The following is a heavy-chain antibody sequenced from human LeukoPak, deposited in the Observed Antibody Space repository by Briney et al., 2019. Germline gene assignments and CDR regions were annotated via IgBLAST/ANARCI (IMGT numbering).Heavy chain of an antibody. V-gene: IGHV3-48*01. J-gene: IGHJ2*01. Sequence: GGSLRLSCAASGFTFSSYSMNWVRQAPGKGLEWVSYISSSSTSIFYTDSVKGRFTISRDNAKNSLYLQMNSLRAEDTAVYYCARDTIHWYFDLWGRGTLVTVSS. CDR1: GFTFSSYS. CDR3: ARDTIHWYFDL. CDR2: ISSSSTSI. D-gene: IGHD3-3*01.